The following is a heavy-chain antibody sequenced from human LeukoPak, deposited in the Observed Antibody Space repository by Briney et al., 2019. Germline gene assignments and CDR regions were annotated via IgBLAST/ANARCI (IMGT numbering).Heavy chain of an antibody. CDR2: INHSGST. J-gene: IGHJ5*02. CDR3: ARGKRTIVATITSGNFRYCSGGSCYRWFDP. Sequence: SETLSLTCAVSGYSISSGYYWGWIRQPPGKGLEWIGEINHSGSTNYNPSLKSRVTISVDTSKNQFSLKLSSVTAADTAVYYCARGKRTIVATITSGNFRYCSGGSCYRWFDPWGQGTLVTVSS. CDR1: GYSISSGYY. D-gene: IGHD2-15*01. V-gene: IGHV4-38-2*01.